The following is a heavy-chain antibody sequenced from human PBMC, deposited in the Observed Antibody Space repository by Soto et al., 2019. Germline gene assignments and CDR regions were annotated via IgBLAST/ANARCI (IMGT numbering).Heavy chain of an antibody. CDR1: GFMFRTYG. V-gene: IGHV3-30*18. CDR3: AEDEVATGMGMDFVY. J-gene: IGHJ4*02. CDR2: ISYDGSRI. D-gene: IGHD5-18*01. Sequence: QVQLVEAGGGVVQPGRSLRLSCAASGFMFRTYGMHWVRQAPGKGLEWVAVISYDGSRIYYGDSVKGRFTVSRDNSKSTVYLQMNSLRPEDTAMYYCAEDEVATGMGMDFVYCGQGTLVTVAS.